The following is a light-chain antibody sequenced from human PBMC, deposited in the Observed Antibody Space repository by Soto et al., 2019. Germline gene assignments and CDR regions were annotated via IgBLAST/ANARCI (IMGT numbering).Light chain of an antibody. CDR1: SSDVGNYNY. CDR3: SSFTSSNTYV. V-gene: IGLV2-14*01. J-gene: IGLJ1*01. Sequence: QSALTQSASVSGSPGQSITISCTGTSSDVGNYNYVSWYQQHPGEVPKLIIFNVNNRPSGVSNRFSGSKSGNTASLTISGLQAEDEADYYCSSFTSSNTYVFGPGTKVTVL. CDR2: NVN.